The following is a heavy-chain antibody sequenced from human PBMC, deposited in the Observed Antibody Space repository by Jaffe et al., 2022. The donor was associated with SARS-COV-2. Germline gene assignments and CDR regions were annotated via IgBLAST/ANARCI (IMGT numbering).Heavy chain of an antibody. D-gene: IGHD3-3*01. V-gene: IGHV3-48*02. CDR2: ISSSSSTI. Sequence: EVQLVESGGGLVQPGGSLRLSCAASGFTFSSYSMNWVRQAPGKGLEWVSYISSSSSTIYYADSVKGRFTISRDNAKNSLYLQMNSLRDEDTAVYYCARDSPYDSYTHGMDVWGQGTTVTVSS. J-gene: IGHJ6*02. CDR1: GFTFSSYS. CDR3: ARDSPYDSYTHGMDV.